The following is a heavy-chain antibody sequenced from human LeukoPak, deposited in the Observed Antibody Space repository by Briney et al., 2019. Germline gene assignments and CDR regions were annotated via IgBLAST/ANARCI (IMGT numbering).Heavy chain of an antibody. Sequence: GGSLRLSCAASGFTFDDYTMHWVRQAPGKGLEWVSLITWDGGSTFYADSVRGRFTISRDNSRNSLYLQMNSLRTEDTALYYCATERQKYFDYWGQGTPVTVSS. J-gene: IGHJ4*02. CDR2: ITWDGGST. CDR1: GFTFDDYT. V-gene: IGHV3-43*01. CDR3: ATERQKYFDY.